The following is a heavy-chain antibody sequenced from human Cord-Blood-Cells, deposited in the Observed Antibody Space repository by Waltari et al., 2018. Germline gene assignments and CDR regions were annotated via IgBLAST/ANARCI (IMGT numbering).Heavy chain of an antibody. Sequence: QVQLQQWGAGLSTPSETLSLTCAVYGGSFSGYYWSWIRQPPGKGLEWIGEINHSGSTNYNPSLKSRVTISVDTSKNQFSLKLSSVTAADTAVYYCAREGLGYCSSTSCYALDYWGQGTLVTVSS. CDR1: GGSFSGYY. CDR3: AREGLGYCSSTSCYALDY. V-gene: IGHV4-34*01. J-gene: IGHJ4*02. CDR2: INHSGST. D-gene: IGHD2-2*01.